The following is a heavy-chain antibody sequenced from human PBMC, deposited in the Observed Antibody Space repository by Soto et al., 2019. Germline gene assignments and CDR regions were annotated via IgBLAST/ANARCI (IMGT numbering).Heavy chain of an antibody. CDR1: GFTFNHYG. D-gene: IGHD6-6*01. CDR2: ISGSGGTT. Sequence: EQLLESGGGLVQPGGSLTLSCAASGFTFNHYGMAWVRQAPGKGLEWVSVISGSGGTTYYADSVKGRFTISRDNSKSTVYLQMNSLRVEDTALYSGAKVIVLGASTIEFWGPGTLVTVSS. CDR3: AKVIVLGASTIEF. V-gene: IGHV3-23*01. J-gene: IGHJ4*02.